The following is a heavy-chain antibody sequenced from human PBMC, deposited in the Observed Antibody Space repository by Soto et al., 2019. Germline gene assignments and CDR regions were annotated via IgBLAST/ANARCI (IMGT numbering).Heavy chain of an antibody. J-gene: IGHJ5*02. CDR2: IKSRTNGLTA. CDR3: TTGPYGSGTSIINSKFDP. V-gene: IGHV3-15*07. CDR1: DFTFSKAW. D-gene: IGHD3-10*01. Sequence: PGGSLRLSCAASDFTFSKAWMNWVRQAPGKGLEWVGRIKSRTNGLTADYAAPVKGRFTISRDDSKNALYLQLDSLNTEDTAVYFCTTGPYGSGTSIINSKFDPWGQGTQVTVSS.